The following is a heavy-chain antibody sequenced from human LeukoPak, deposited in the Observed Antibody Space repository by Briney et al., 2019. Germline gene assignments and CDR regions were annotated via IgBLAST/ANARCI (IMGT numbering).Heavy chain of an antibody. Sequence: SETLSLTCTVSGGSISSYYWSWIRQPAGKGLEWIGRTYTSGSTNYNPSLKSRVTMSVDTSKNQFSLKLSSVTAADTAVYYCARDFVAGRLNAFDIWGQGTMVTVSP. V-gene: IGHV4-4*07. CDR2: TYTSGST. CDR1: GGSISSYY. CDR3: ARDFVAGRLNAFDI. J-gene: IGHJ3*02. D-gene: IGHD6-19*01.